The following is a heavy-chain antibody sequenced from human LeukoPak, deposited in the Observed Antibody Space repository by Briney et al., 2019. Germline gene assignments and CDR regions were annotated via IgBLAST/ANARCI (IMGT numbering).Heavy chain of an antibody. V-gene: IGHV3-30*02. J-gene: IGHJ4*02. D-gene: IGHD3-10*01. Sequence: GGSLRLSCGASGFTFTNYGMHWVRQAPGRGLEWVAFIRNDGSNKYYAGSVKGRFTISRDNSKNTLYLQMNSLRVEDTAVYYCAKDFLKSITLIRGVRSWVGYFDSWGQGTLVTVSS. CDR1: GFTFTNYG. CDR3: AKDFLKSITLIRGVRSWVGYFDS. CDR2: IRNDGSNK.